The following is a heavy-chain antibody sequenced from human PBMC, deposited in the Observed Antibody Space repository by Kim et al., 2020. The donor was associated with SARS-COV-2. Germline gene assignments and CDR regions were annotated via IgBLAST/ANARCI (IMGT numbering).Heavy chain of an antibody. V-gene: IGHV4-59*01. Sequence: SETLSLTCTVSGGSISSYYWSWIRQPPGKGLEWIGYIYYSGSTNYNPSLKSRVTISVDTSKNQFSLKLSSVTAADTAVYYCARVRGGHYYYGMDVWGQGTTVTVSS. CDR2: IYYSGST. J-gene: IGHJ6*02. CDR3: ARVRGGHYYYGMDV. CDR1: GGSISSYY.